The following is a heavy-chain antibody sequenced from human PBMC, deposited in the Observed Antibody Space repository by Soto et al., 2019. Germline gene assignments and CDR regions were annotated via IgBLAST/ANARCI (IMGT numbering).Heavy chain of an antibody. Sequence: QVQLQESGPGLVKPSETLSLTYTVSGGSVSSGSYYWSWIRQPPGKGLEWIGYIDDTGSTNYKPSLKSRVTTSVDTSKNQISLKLSAVTAADTAVYYCAREGNSGPDYYCAMDVWGQGTTVTVSS. CDR1: GGSVSSGSYY. V-gene: IGHV4-61*01. D-gene: IGHD4-4*01. CDR2: IDDTGST. J-gene: IGHJ6*02. CDR3: AREGNSGPDYYCAMDV.